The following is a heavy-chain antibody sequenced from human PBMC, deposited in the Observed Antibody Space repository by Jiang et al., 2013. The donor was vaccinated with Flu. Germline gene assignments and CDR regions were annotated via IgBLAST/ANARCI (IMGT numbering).Heavy chain of an antibody. Sequence: EVKKPGASVKVSCKVSGYTFTGYYMHWVRQAPGQGLEWMGWINPNSGGTNYAQKFQGRVTMTRDTSISTAYMELSRLRSDDTAVYYCARVGAAQWPRGGFDYWGQGTLVTVSS. D-gene: IGHD6-19*01. J-gene: IGHJ4*02. CDR2: INPNSGGT. CDR3: ARVGAAQWPRGGFDY. CDR1: GYTFTGYY. V-gene: IGHV1-2*02.